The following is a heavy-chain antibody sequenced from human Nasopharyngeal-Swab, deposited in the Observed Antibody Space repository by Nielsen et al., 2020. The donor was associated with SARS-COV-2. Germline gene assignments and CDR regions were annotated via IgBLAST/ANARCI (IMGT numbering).Heavy chain of an antibody. D-gene: IGHD3-22*01. CDR1: GFTFSSYS. Sequence: GESLKISCAASGFTFSSYSMNRVRQAPGKGLEWVSYISSSSSTIYYADSVKGRFTISRDNAKNSLYLQMNSLRDEDTAVYYCARDPYYYDSSGYLPGLFDYWGQGTLVTVSS. J-gene: IGHJ4*02. CDR3: ARDPYYYDSSGYLPGLFDY. CDR2: ISSSSSTI. V-gene: IGHV3-48*02.